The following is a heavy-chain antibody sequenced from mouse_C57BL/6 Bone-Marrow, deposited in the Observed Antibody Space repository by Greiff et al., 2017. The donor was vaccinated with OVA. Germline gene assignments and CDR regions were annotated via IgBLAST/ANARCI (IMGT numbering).Heavy chain of an antibody. J-gene: IGHJ2*01. Sequence: EVKLMESVAELVRPGASVKLSCTASGFNIKNTYMHWVKQRPEQGLEWIGRIDPAHGNTKYAPKFQGKATITADTSSNTAYLQLSSLTSEDTAIYYCARGVTTVVDGGYFDYWGQGTTLTVSS. CDR2: IDPAHGNT. D-gene: IGHD1-1*01. CDR3: ARGVTTVVDGGYFDY. V-gene: IGHV14-3*01. CDR1: GFNIKNTY.